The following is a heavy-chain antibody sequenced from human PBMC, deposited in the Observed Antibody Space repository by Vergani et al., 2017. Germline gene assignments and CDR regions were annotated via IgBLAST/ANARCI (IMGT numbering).Heavy chain of an antibody. D-gene: IGHD2-2*02. J-gene: IGHJ4*02. Sequence: QVQLVESGGGVVQPGRSLRLSCAASGFTFSSYGMHWVRQAPGKGLEWVAVLWYDGSNKYYADSVKGRFTISRDNSKNTLYLQMNSLRAEDTAVYYCARALGYCSSTSCYTLDYWGQGTLVTVSS. CDR2: LWYDGSNK. CDR1: GFTFSSYG. V-gene: IGHV3-33*01. CDR3: ARALGYCSSTSCYTLDY.